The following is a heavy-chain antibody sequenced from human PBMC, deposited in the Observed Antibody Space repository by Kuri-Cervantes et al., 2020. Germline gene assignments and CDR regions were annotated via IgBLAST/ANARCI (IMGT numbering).Heavy chain of an antibody. D-gene: IGHD3-9*01. CDR3: ARGPYDILTGPRPDYYYMDV. V-gene: IGHV3-11*04. CDR2: ISSSGGTI. CDR1: GFTFSDYY. Sequence: GESLKISCAASGFTFSDYYMSWIRQAPGKGLEWVSYISSSGGTIYYADSVKGRFTISRDNAKNSLYLQMNSLRAEDTAVYYCARGPYDILTGPRPDYYYMDVWGKGTTVTVSS. J-gene: IGHJ6*03.